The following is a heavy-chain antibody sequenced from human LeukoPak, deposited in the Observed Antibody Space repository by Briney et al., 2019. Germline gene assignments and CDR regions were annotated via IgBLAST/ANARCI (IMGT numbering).Heavy chain of an antibody. CDR3: AKGPPIAPSPKGAFDI. V-gene: IGHV3-30-3*01. D-gene: IGHD6-13*01. J-gene: IGHJ3*02. CDR1: GFTFSSYA. Sequence: PGGSLRLSCAASGFTFSSYAMHWVRQAPGKGLEWVAVILYDGSNKYYADSVKGRFTISRDNSKNTLYLQMNSLRAEDTAVYYCAKGPPIAPSPKGAFDIWGQGTMVTVSS. CDR2: ILYDGSNK.